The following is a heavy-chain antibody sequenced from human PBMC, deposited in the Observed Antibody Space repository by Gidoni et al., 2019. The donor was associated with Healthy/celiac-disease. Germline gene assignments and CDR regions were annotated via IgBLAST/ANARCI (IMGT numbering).Heavy chain of an antibody. V-gene: IGHV1-8*01. J-gene: IGHJ6*03. CDR2: MNPNSGNT. D-gene: IGHD2-2*01. Sequence: QVQLVQSGAEVKKPGASVKVSCQASGYTFTRYAINWVRQATGQGLKWMGWMNPNSGNTGYAQKFHGRVTITRNTSISTSYMELSILRSEDTAVYYCARGPYCSSTSCRYMYYYYYMDVWGKGTTVTVSS. CDR3: ARGPYCSSTSCRYMYYYYYMDV. CDR1: GYTFTRYA.